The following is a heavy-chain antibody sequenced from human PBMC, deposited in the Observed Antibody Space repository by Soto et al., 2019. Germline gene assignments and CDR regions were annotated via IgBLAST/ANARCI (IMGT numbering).Heavy chain of an antibody. Sequence: SVKVSCKASGYSFSSHAITWVRQAPGQGLEWMGGIIPVFGTPSYAQEFQGRVTISADKSTNTSYLELRSLRSEDTAVYYCARGGALSTSWYWGDGLDSWGQGTQVTVSS. CDR2: IIPVFGTP. CDR1: GYSFSSHA. J-gene: IGHJ4*02. D-gene: IGHD6-13*01. V-gene: IGHV1-69*06. CDR3: ARGGALSTSWYWGDGLDS.